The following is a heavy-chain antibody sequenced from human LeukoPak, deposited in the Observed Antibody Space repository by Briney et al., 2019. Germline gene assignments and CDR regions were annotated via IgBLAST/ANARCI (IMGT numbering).Heavy chain of an antibody. Sequence: SETLSLTCAVYGGSFSGYYWSWIRQPPGKGLEWIGEINHSGSTNYNPSLKSRVTISVGTSKNQFSLKLSSVTAADTAVYYCARARPSIAVAGTFYYYGMDVWGQGTTVTVSS. CDR3: ARARPSIAVAGTFYYYGMDV. CDR1: GGSFSGYY. J-gene: IGHJ6*02. V-gene: IGHV4-34*01. CDR2: INHSGST. D-gene: IGHD6-19*01.